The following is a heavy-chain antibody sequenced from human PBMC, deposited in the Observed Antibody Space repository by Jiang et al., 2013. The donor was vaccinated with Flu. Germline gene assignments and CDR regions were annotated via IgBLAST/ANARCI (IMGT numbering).Heavy chain of an antibody. CDR3: ARAPHLLPAGWYLDL. Sequence: GAEVKKPGESLKISCKGSGYSFTSYWIAWVRQMPGKGLEWMGVISPGDSDTRYSPSFQGQVTVSADKSITTAYLQWSSLKASDTAMYYCARAPHLLPAGWYLDLWGLAPWSLSPQ. CDR2: ISPGDSDT. V-gene: IGHV5-51*01. CDR1: GYSFTSYW. D-gene: IGHD1-14*01. J-gene: IGHJ2*01.